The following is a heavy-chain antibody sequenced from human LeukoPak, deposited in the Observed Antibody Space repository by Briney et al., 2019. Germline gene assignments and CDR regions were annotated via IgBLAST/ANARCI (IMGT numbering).Heavy chain of an antibody. Sequence: PGGSLRLSCAASGFTFSSYAMSWVRQAPGKGLEWVSAISGSGGSTYYADSVKGRFTISRDNSKNTLYLQMNSLRAEDTAVYYCAKAAPGMIVVDATNPVDYWGQGTLVTVSS. D-gene: IGHD3-22*01. V-gene: IGHV3-23*01. CDR3: AKAAPGMIVVDATNPVDY. J-gene: IGHJ4*02. CDR1: GFTFSSYA. CDR2: ISGSGGST.